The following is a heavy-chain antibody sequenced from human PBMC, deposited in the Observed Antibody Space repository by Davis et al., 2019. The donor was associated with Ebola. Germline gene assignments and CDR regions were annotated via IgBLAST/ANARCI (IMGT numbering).Heavy chain of an antibody. Sequence: GESLKISCAASRFTFSNAWMSWVRQAPGKGLEWAGRIKSKTDGGTTDYAAPVKGRFTISRDDSKNTLYLQMNSLKTEDTAVYYCTTDLGYCSSTSCYSYYYYYYMDVWGKGTTVTVSS. CDR1: RFTFSNAW. D-gene: IGHD2-2*01. J-gene: IGHJ6*03. CDR2: IKSKTDGGTT. CDR3: TTDLGYCSSTSCYSYYYYYYMDV. V-gene: IGHV3-15*01.